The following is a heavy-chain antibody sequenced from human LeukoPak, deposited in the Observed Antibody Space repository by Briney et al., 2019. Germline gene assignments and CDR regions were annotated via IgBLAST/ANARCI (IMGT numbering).Heavy chain of an antibody. D-gene: IGHD3-10*01. CDR1: GYTFTSYG. J-gene: IGHJ4*02. Sequence: ASVKVSCKASGYTFTSYGISWVRQAPGQWLEWMGWISAYNGNTNYAQKFQGRVTMTRDMTISTDYMELSRLRSDDTAVYYCAKIYGSGVIDYWGQGTLVTVSS. CDR2: ISAYNGNT. V-gene: IGHV1-18*01. CDR3: AKIYGSGVIDY.